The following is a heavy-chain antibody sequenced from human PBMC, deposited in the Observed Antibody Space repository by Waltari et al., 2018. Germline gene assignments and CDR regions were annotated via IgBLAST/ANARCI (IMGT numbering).Heavy chain of an antibody. D-gene: IGHD6-19*01. CDR3: ARVEYSSGWYVWYD. CDR2: MNPNSGNT. J-gene: IGHJ4*02. V-gene: IGHV1-8*03. CDR1: GCTFTSYD. Sequence: QVQLVQSGAEVTKPGASVKVSCKASGCTFTSYDINWVRRPTGQGLEWRGWMNPNSGNTGYAKKFQGRVTITRNTSISTAYMELSSLRSEDTAVYYCARVEYSSGWYVWYDWGQGTLVTVSS.